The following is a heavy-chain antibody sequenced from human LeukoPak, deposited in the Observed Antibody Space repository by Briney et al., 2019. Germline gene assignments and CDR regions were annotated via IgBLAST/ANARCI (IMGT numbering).Heavy chain of an antibody. V-gene: IGHV1-2*02. Sequence: ASVTVSCKASGYTFTGYQIHWVRQAPGQGLEWMGWINPNTGATNYAQQFQGRVSMTSDTSIATAYMELSRLTSDDTAVYYCARDYYGSGTYSTDSWGRGTLVTVSS. J-gene: IGHJ5*02. CDR3: ARDYYGSGTYSTDS. CDR2: INPNTGAT. D-gene: IGHD3-10*01. CDR1: GYTFTGYQ.